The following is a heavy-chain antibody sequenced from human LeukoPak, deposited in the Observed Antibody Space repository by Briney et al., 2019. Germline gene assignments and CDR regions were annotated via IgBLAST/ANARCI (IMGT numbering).Heavy chain of an antibody. CDR1: GVSISSYY. Sequence: SATLSLTCTVSGVSISSYYWSWIRQPPGKGLEWIGYIYYSGSTNYNPSLKSRVTISVDTSKNQFSLKLSSVTAADTAVYYCARGLSSTYYYDSSGYYPTGVFDYWGQGTLVTVSS. J-gene: IGHJ4*02. D-gene: IGHD3-22*01. V-gene: IGHV4-59*01. CDR2: IYYSGST. CDR3: ARGLSSTYYYDSSGYYPTGVFDY.